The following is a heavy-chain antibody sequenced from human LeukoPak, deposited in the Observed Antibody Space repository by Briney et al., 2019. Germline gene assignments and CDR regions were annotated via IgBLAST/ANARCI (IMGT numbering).Heavy chain of an antibody. D-gene: IGHD6-13*01. CDR1: GGSISSYY. CDR3: ARARTLSSSWYYYFDY. Sequence: SETLSLTCTVSGGSISSYYWSWIRQPPGKGLEWIGYIYYSGSTNYNPSLKSRVTMSVDTSKNQFSLKLSSVTAADTAVYYCARARTLSSSWYYYFDYWGQGTLVTVSS. V-gene: IGHV4-59*01. CDR2: IYYSGST. J-gene: IGHJ4*02.